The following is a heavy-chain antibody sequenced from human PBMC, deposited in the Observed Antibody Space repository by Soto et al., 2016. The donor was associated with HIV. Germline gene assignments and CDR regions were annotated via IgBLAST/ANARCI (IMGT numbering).Heavy chain of an antibody. D-gene: IGHD2-2*01. CDR3: AIAAVPEDILSTHYYYYMDV. J-gene: IGHJ6*03. V-gene: IGHV3-23*01. CDR2: ISGSGGST. CDR1: GFTFNSYA. Sequence: EVQLLGSGGGLVQPGGSLRLSCAASGFTFNSYAMSWVRQAPGKGLEWVSTISGSGGSTYYADSVKGRFTISRDNFRNTLYLQMSSLRAEDTAVFYCAIAAVPEDILSTHYYYYMDVWGKGTTVTVSS.